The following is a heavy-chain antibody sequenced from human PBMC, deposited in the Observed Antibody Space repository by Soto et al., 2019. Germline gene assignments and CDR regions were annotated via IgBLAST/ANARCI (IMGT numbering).Heavy chain of an antibody. V-gene: IGHV1-2*02. CDR3: ARDRPPDH. J-gene: IGHJ5*02. CDR2: INPNTGDT. CDR1: GFTFTAYY. Sequence: GASVKVSCKASGFTFTAYYVHWVRQAPEQGLEWMGWINPNTGDTNYAPTFQGRVTMTRDTSISTAYMELSGLTSDDTAVYFCARDRPPDHWGQGTLVTVPS.